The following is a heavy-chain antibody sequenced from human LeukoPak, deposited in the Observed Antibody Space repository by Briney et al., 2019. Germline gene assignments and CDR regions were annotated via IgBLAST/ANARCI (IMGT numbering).Heavy chain of an antibody. V-gene: IGHV3-11*06. CDR2: ISSSSSYT. CDR3: ARDLAVSDY. Sequence: TGGSLRLSCAASGFTFSDYYMSWIRQAPGKGLEWVSYISSSSSYTNYADSVKGRFTISRDNAKNSLYLQMNSLRDEDTAMYYCARDLAVSDYWGQGTLVTVSS. CDR1: GFTFSDYY. J-gene: IGHJ4*02.